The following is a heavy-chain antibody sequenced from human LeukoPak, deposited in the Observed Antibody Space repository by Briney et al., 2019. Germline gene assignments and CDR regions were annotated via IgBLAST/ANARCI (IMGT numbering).Heavy chain of an antibody. Sequence: QGLEWMGWMNPNSGNTGYAQKFRGRVTMTRNTSISTAYMELSSLRSEDTAVYYCARSLRRYFDWLLKRHYYYYG. CDR3: ARSLRRYFDWLLKRHYYYYG. D-gene: IGHD3-9*01. V-gene: IGHV1-8*01. CDR2: MNPNSGNT. J-gene: IGHJ6*01.